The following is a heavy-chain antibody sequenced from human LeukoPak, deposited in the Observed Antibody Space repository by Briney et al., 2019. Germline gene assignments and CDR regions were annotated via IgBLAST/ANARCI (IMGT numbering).Heavy chain of an antibody. V-gene: IGHV4-34*01. CDR2: INHSGST. CDR1: GGSFSGYY. CDR3: ASRSGSYYNDY. J-gene: IGHJ4*02. Sequence: SETLSLTCAVYGGSFSGYYWSWIRQPPGKGLEWIGEINHSGSTNYNPSLKSRVTISVDTSKNQFSLKLSSVTAADMAVYYCASRSGSYYNDYWGQGTLVTVSS. D-gene: IGHD3-10*01.